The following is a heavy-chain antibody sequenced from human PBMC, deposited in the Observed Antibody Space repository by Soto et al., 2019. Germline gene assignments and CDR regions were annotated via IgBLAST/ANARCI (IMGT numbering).Heavy chain of an antibody. CDR2: ISYDGSNK. V-gene: IGHV3-30-3*01. CDR3: AGSYYDFWSGYENLYGMDV. J-gene: IGHJ6*02. CDR1: GFTFSSYA. D-gene: IGHD3-3*01. Sequence: QVQLVESGGGVVQPGRSLRLSCAASGFTFSSYAMHWVRQAPGKGLEWVAVISYDGSNKYYADSVKGRFTISRDNSKNTPYLQMNSLRAEDTAVYYCAGSYYDFWSGYENLYGMDVWGQGTTVTVSS.